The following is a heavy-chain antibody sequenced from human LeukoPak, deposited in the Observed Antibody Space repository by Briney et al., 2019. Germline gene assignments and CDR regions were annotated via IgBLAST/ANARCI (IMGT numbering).Heavy chain of an antibody. J-gene: IGHJ4*02. CDR3: AKGAPVLLWFGELDY. Sequence: QPGGSLRLSCAASGFTFSDYYMSWIRQAPGKGLEWVAVISYDGSNKYYADSVKGRFTISRDNSKNTLYLQMNSLRAEDTAVYYCAKGAPVLLWFGELDYWGQGTLVTVPS. D-gene: IGHD3-10*01. CDR2: ISYDGSNK. CDR1: GFTFSDYY. V-gene: IGHV3-30*18.